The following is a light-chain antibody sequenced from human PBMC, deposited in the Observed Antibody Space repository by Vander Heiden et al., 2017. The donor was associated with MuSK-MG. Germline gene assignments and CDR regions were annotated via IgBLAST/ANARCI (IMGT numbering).Light chain of an antibody. CDR3: QQYDTSPWT. J-gene: IGKJ1*01. Sequence: IVMTHSPDSLTVSLGERATIDCKSSQSLLYSSNNKNYLVWYQQKPGQPPKLLISWASTRESGVPDRFSGSGSETDFTLTINSLQAEDVGVYYCQQYDTSPWTFGQGTRVEIK. V-gene: IGKV4-1*01. CDR2: WAS. CDR1: QSLLYSSNNKNY.